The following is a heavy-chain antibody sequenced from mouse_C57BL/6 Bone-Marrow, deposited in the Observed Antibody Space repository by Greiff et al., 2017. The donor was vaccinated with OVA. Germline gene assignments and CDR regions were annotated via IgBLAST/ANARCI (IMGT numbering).Heavy chain of an antibody. D-gene: IGHD1-1*01. CDR3: TRWGYYGSSYFYYFDY. J-gene: IGHJ2*01. CDR1: GYTFTDYE. CDR2: IDPETGGT. Sequence: QVHVKQSGAELVRPGASVTLSCKASGYTFTDYEMHWVKQTPVHGLEWIGAIDPETGGTAYNQKFKGKAILTADKSSSTAYMELRSLTSEDSAVYYCTRWGYYGSSYFYYFDYWGQGTTLTVSS. V-gene: IGHV1-15*01.